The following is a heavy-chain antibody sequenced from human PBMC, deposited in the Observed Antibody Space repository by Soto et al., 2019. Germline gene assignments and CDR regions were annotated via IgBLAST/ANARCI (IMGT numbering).Heavy chain of an antibody. V-gene: IGHV3-15*07. CDR1: GLTVSNVW. Sequence: GGSLRLSCVVSGLTVSNVWMNWVRQAPGKGLEWVGRIKSKTAGGTTDYAAPVKGRFTISRDESENTLFLHMNSLKTEDTAVYFCIWESKFYSSWQWGRGTLVTVSS. J-gene: IGHJ4*02. D-gene: IGHD5-12*01. CDR2: IKSKTAGGTT. CDR3: IWESKFYSSWQ.